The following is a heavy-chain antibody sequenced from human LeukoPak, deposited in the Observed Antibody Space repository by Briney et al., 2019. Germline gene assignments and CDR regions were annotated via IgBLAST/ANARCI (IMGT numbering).Heavy chain of an antibody. CDR3: ARDQSSPYQLLGTCFGMDV. Sequence: GGSLRLSCAASGFTFSSYGTHWVRQAPGKGLEWVAVIWYDGSNKYYADSVKGRFTISRDNSKNTLYLKMNSLRAEDTAVYYCARDQSSPYQLLGTCFGMDVWGQGTTVTVSS. J-gene: IGHJ6*02. V-gene: IGHV3-33*01. CDR1: GFTFSSYG. D-gene: IGHD2-2*01. CDR2: IWYDGSNK.